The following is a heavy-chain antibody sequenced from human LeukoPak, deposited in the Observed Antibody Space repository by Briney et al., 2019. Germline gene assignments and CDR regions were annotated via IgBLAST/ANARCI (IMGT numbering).Heavy chain of an antibody. CDR2: INHSGST. D-gene: IGHD3-22*01. Sequence: PSETLSLTCAVYGGSFSGYYWSWIRQPPGKGLEWIGEINHSGSTNYNPSLKSRVTISVDTSKNQFSLKLSSVTAADTAVYYCARRNYYDSTGYFDSWGQGTQVPVSS. CDR3: ARRNYYDSTGYFDS. J-gene: IGHJ4*02. V-gene: IGHV4-34*01. CDR1: GGSFSGYY.